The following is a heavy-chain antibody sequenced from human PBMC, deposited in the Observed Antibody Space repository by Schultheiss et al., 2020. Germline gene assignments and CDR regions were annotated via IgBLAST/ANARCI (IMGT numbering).Heavy chain of an antibody. CDR2: ISYDGSNK. Sequence: WGSLRLSCTASGFTFSSYAIHWVRQAPGKGLEWVAVISYDGSNKYYADSVKGRFTISRDNSKNTLYLQMNSLRAEDTAVYYCARDWSGEYQLGSAFDYWGKGTLVTVSS. D-gene: IGHD2-2*01. CDR3: ARDWSGEYQLGSAFDY. V-gene: IGHV3-30*01. CDR1: GFTFSSYA. J-gene: IGHJ4*02.